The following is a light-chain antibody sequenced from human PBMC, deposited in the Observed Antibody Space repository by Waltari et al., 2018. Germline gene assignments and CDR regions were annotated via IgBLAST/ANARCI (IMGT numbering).Light chain of an antibody. CDR3: AAWDDSLNGHVV. Sequence: QSVLTQPPSASGTPGQRVTISCYGSSSTIGSNVVNWYQQLPGSAHQLLIQSNNQRPSGVPDRFSGSKSGTSASLAISGLQSADEADYYCAAWDDSLNGHVVFGGGTKLTVL. CDR2: SNN. CDR1: SSTIGSNV. J-gene: IGLJ2*01. V-gene: IGLV1-44*01.